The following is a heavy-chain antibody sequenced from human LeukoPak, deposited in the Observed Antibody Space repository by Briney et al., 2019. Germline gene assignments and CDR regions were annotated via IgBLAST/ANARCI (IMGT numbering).Heavy chain of an antibody. Sequence: GASVKVSCKASGGTFSSYAISWVRQAPGQGLEWMGGIIPIFGTANYAQKFQGRVTITTDESTSTAYMELSSLRSEDTAVYYCASPARGYCSSASCYAPTYYYYYMDVWGKGTTVTVSS. CDR3: ASPARGYCSSASCYAPTYYYYYMDV. V-gene: IGHV1-69*05. D-gene: IGHD2-2*01. J-gene: IGHJ6*03. CDR2: IIPIFGTA. CDR1: GGTFSSYA.